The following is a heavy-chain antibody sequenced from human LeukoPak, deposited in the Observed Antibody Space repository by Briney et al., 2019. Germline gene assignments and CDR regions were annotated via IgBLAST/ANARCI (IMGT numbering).Heavy chain of an antibody. CDR2: IYYSGST. V-gene: IGHV4-39*07. CDR3: ARVPRYSSGWYGPLDY. Sequence: PSETLSLTCTVSGGSISSSSYYWGWIRQPPGKGLEWIGSIYYSGSTYYNPSLKSRVTISVDTSKNQFSLKLSSVTAADTAVYYCARVPRYSSGWYGPLDYWGQGTLVTVSS. J-gene: IGHJ4*02. D-gene: IGHD6-19*01. CDR1: GGSISSSSYY.